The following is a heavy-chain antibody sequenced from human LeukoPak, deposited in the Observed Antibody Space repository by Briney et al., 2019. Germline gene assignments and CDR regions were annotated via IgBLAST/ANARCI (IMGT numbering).Heavy chain of an antibody. CDR3: ARTVEDCSGGSCYSPWFDP. Sequence: SETLSLTCTVSGGSISSSSYYWGWLRQPPGKGLEWLGSIYYSGSTYYNPFLKSRVTISVGSSKNQFSLKLSSVTAADTAVYYCARTVEDCSGGSCYSPWFDPWGQGTLVTVSS. J-gene: IGHJ5*02. D-gene: IGHD2-15*01. CDR2: IYYSGST. V-gene: IGHV4-39*07. CDR1: GGSISSSSYY.